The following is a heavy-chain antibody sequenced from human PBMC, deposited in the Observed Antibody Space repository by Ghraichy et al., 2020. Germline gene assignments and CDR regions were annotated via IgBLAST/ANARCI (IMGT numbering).Heavy chain of an antibody. J-gene: IGHJ6*02. CDR1: GFTFSSYG. D-gene: IGHD6-13*01. Sequence: LSLTCAASGFTFSSYGMHWVRQAPGKGLEWVAVIWYDGSNKYYADSVKGRFTISRDNSKNTLYLQMNSLRAEDTAVYYCARERIAPSYYYGMDVWGQGTTVTVSS. V-gene: IGHV3-33*01. CDR2: IWYDGSNK. CDR3: ARERIAPSYYYGMDV.